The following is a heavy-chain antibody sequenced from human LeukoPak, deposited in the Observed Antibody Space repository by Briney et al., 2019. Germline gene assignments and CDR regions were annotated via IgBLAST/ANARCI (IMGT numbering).Heavy chain of an antibody. V-gene: IGHV4-39*01. J-gene: IGHJ4*02. Sequence: SETLSLTCTVSGGSISSSSYYWGWIRQPPGKGLEWIGSIYYSGSTYYNPSLKSRVTISVDTSKNQFSLKLSSVTAADTAVYYCARAWPYNYYDSSGYFDYWGQGTLVTVSS. CDR1: GGSISSSSYY. CDR2: IYYSGST. CDR3: ARAWPYNYYDSSGYFDY. D-gene: IGHD3-22*01.